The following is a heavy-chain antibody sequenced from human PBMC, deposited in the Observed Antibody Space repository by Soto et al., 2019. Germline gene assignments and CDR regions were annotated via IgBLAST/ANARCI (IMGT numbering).Heavy chain of an antibody. V-gene: IGHV3-21*01. CDR2: ISSSSSDI. CDR1: GFTFSSYS. J-gene: IGHJ4*02. D-gene: IGHD5-18*01. CDR3: ARDQPGYSYGYGLGY. Sequence: EVQLVESGGGLVKPGGSLRLSCAASGFTFSSYSMNWVRQAPGKGLEWVSSISSSSSDIYYADSVKGRFTISRDNAKNSLYLQMNSLRAEDTAVHYCARDQPGYSYGYGLGYWGQGTLVTVSS.